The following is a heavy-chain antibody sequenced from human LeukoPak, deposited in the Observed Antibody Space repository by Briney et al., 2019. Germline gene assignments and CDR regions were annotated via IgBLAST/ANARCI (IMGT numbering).Heavy chain of an antibody. CDR3: ARDLSGRYAFDI. CDR1: GFTFSSSV. D-gene: IGHD3-10*01. J-gene: IGHJ3*02. Sequence: GRSLRLSCAASGFTFSSSVMHWVRQAPGKGLEWVAVISFDGNNKYGDSVKGRFTISRDNSKNTLYLQMNSLRDEDTAVYYCARDLSGRYAFDIWGQGTMVTVSS. CDR2: ISFDGNNK. V-gene: IGHV3-30-3*01.